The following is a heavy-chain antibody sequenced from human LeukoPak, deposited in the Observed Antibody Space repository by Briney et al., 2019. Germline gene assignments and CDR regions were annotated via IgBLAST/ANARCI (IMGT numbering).Heavy chain of an antibody. D-gene: IGHD6-13*01. CDR2: FDPEDGET. J-gene: IGHJ4*02. V-gene: IGHV1-24*01. CDR1: GYTLTELS. Sequence: ASVKVSCKVSGYTLTELSMHWVRQAPGKGLEWMGGFDPEDGETIYAQKFQGRITMTEDTSTDTAYMELSSLRSEDTAVYYCATGSSSWYGRDYWGQGTLVTVPS. CDR3: ATGSSSWYGRDY.